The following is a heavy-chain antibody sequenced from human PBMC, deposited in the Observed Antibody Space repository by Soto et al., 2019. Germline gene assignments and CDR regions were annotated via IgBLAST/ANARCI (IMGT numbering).Heavy chain of an antibody. CDR1: GYTFTSHA. Sequence: ASVKVSCKASGYTFTSHAMHWVRQAPGQRLEWMGWINAGNGNTKYSQKFQGRVTITRDTSASTAYMELSSLRSEDTAVYYCARDLPPRYCSGGSCYPPYYYYYGMDVWGQGTTVTVSS. CDR2: INAGNGNT. D-gene: IGHD2-15*01. J-gene: IGHJ6*02. V-gene: IGHV1-3*01. CDR3: ARDLPPRYCSGGSCYPPYYYYYGMDV.